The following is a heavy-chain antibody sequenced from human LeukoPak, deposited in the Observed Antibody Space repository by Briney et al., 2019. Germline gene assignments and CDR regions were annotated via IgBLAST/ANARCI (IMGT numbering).Heavy chain of an antibody. CDR2: IYYSGST. CDR1: GGSISSSSYY. D-gene: IGHD6-6*01. V-gene: IGHV4-39*01. J-gene: IGHJ6*02. Sequence: SETLSLTCTVSGGSISSSSYYWGWIRQPPGKGLEWIGSIYYSGSTYYNPSLKSRVTISVDTSKNQFSLKLSSVTAADTAVYYCARLSCIAARPCGYYYGMDVWGQGTTVTVSS. CDR3: ARLSCIAARPCGYYYGMDV.